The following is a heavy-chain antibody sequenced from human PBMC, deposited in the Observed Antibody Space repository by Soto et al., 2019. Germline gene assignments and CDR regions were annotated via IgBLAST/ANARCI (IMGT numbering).Heavy chain of an antibody. CDR1: GGSISSYC. D-gene: IGHD1-26*01. CDR2: IYTSVRT. V-gene: IGHV4-4*07. J-gene: IGHJ4*03. Sequence: AVHLSLTGTASGGSISSYCWTWIRQPAGKGLEWIRRIYTSVRTNYNPSLKSRVTMSVDTSKNQFSLKLSSVTAADTAVYYCARDQSGSYLGAGSHNWYLDRLGRGNLVAVSS. CDR3: ARDQSGSYLGAGSHNWYLDR.